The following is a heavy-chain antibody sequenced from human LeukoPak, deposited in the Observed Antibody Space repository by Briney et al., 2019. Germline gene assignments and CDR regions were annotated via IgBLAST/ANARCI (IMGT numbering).Heavy chain of an antibody. CDR1: GGSISSYY. J-gene: IGHJ4*02. Sequence: PSETLSLTCTVSGGSISSYYWSWIRQPAGKGLEWIERIYTSGSTNYNPSLKSRVTMSVDTSKNQFSLKLSSVTAADTAVYYCAREGVVVVAATRGFDYWGQGTLVTVSS. CDR2: IYTSGST. V-gene: IGHV4-4*07. D-gene: IGHD2-15*01. CDR3: AREGVVVVAATRGFDY.